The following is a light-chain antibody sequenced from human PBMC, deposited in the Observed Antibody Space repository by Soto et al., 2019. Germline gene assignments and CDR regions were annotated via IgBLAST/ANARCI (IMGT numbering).Light chain of an antibody. J-gene: IGKJ5*01. CDR3: QQRSNWPT. CDR1: QSVSSSY. CDR2: GAS. V-gene: IGKV3D-20*02. Sequence: CRASQSVSSSYLAWYQQKPGQAPRLLIYGASSRATGIPARFSGSGSGTDFTLTISSLEPEDFAVYYCQQRSNWPTFGQGTRLEIK.